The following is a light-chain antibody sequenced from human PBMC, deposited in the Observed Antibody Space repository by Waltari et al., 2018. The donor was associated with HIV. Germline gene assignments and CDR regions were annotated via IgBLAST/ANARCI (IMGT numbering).Light chain of an antibody. Sequence: QSALPQPPSASGSPGQSVTISCTGTSSDVGGSQYVPWYQQHPGKAPKLMIYEVNKRPSGVPDRFSGSKSANTASLTVSGLQADDEADYYCNSYAGSNNWVFGGGTKLTVL. CDR2: EVN. CDR1: SSDVGGSQY. V-gene: IGLV2-8*01. CDR3: NSYAGSNNWV. J-gene: IGLJ3*02.